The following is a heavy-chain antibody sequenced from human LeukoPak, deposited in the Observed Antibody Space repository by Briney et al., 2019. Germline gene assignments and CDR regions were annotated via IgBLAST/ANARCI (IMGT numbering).Heavy chain of an antibody. D-gene: IGHD1-26*01. CDR3: ARHFTGAIGSGSYSDLFDY. Sequence: SETLSLTCTVSGGSISSSSYYWGWIRQPPGKGLEWIGSIYYSGSTYYNPSLKSRVTISVDTSKNQFSLKLSSVTAADTAVYYCARHFTGAIGSGSYSDLFDYWGQGTLVTVSS. CDR2: IYYSGST. CDR1: GGSISSSSYY. V-gene: IGHV4-39*01. J-gene: IGHJ4*02.